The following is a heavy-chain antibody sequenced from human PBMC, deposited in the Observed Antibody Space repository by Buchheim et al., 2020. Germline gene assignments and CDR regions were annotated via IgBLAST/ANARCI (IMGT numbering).Heavy chain of an antibody. D-gene: IGHD1-1*01. J-gene: IGHJ1*01. V-gene: IGHV3-23*04. CDR1: GFSFATYA. Sequence: EVQLVESGGGLVKPGGSLRLSCAASGFSFATYAMSWVRQAPGKGLEWFSAISGGGERTSFADSLKGRSTTSRDNSRTKLYRQMNSLRADDSAVYYCAKEDDDRAHLGSGGQGTL. CDR3: AKEDDDRAHLGS. CDR2: ISGGGERT.